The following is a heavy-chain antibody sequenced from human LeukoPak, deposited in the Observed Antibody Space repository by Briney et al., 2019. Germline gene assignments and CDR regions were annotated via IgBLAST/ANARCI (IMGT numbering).Heavy chain of an antibody. Sequence: NPSETLSLTCAVYGGSFSGYYWSWIRQPPGKGLEWLGEINHSGSTNYNPSLKSRVTISVDTSKNQFSLKLSSVTAADTAVYYCARRTTMIVVVNWFDPWGQGTLVTVSS. CDR3: ARRTTMIVVVNWFDP. D-gene: IGHD3-22*01. V-gene: IGHV4-34*01. CDR1: GGSFSGYY. J-gene: IGHJ5*02. CDR2: INHSGST.